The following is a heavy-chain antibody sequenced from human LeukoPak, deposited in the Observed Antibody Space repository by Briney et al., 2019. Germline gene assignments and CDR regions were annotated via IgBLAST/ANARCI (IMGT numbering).Heavy chain of an antibody. J-gene: IGHJ6*02. V-gene: IGHV3-11*01. D-gene: IGHD6-19*01. CDR3: ARDLSVAGGSKAYYYGMDV. Sequence: PGGSLRLSCAASGFTFCDYYMSWIRQAPGKGMEWVSYISSSGSTIYYADSVKGRFTIYRDNAKNSLYLQMNSLRAEDTAVYYCARDLSVAGGSKAYYYGMDVWGQGTTVTVSS. CDR1: GFTFCDYY. CDR2: ISSSGSTI.